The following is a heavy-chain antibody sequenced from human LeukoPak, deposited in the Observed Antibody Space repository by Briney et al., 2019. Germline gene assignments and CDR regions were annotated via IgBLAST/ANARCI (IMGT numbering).Heavy chain of an antibody. CDR3: ARDIVKYYDILTGYYPDAFDI. J-gene: IGHJ3*02. V-gene: IGHV4-61*02. CDR2: IYTGGSI. D-gene: IGHD3-9*01. CDR1: GGPISSGSYY. Sequence: SETLSLTCTVSGGPISSGSYYWSWIRQPAGKGLEWIGRIYTGGSINYNPSLKRRVTISVDTSKNQFSLKLSFVTAADTAVYYCARDIVKYYDILTGYYPDAFDIWGQGTMVTVSS.